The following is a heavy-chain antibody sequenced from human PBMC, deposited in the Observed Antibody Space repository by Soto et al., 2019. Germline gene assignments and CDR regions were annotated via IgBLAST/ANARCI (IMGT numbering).Heavy chain of an antibody. CDR1: GFSVSSNY. D-gene: IGHD2-15*01. CDR3: GRGSSCSSGTFRVDY. CDR2: IYSGGNT. Sequence: EVRLVETGGELIHPGGSLRLSCVATGFSVSSNYMSWVRQAPGKGLEWVSVIYSGGNTYYADAVEGRFSISRDSYKNTLLLQMNGLRAEDTAMYYCGRGSSCSSGTFRVDYWGQGTLVTVS. J-gene: IGHJ4*02. V-gene: IGHV3-53*02.